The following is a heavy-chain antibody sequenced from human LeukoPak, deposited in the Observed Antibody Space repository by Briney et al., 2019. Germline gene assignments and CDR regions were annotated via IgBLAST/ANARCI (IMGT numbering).Heavy chain of an antibody. CDR3: AKEIRGFRAAPYYPMDV. CDR1: GGTFSSYA. J-gene: IGHJ6*02. CDR2: IIPIFGTA. Sequence: ASVKVSCKASGGTFSSYAISWVRQAPGQGLEWMGGIIPIFGTANYAQKFQGRVTITADESTSTAYMELSSLRSEDTAVYYCAKEIRGFRAAPYYPMDVWGQGTTVTVSS. D-gene: IGHD3-10*01. V-gene: IGHV1-69*13.